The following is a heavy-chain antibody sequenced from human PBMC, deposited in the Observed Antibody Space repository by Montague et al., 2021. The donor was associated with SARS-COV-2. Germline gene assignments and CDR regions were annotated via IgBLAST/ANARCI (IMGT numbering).Heavy chain of an antibody. J-gene: IGHJ6*03. CDR3: ARAPLVRGVIITRVRYSYYMDV. V-gene: IGHV1-8*01. D-gene: IGHD3-10*01. CDR1: GYTFTSYD. Sequence: SVKVSCKASGYTFTSYDINWVRQAAGQGLEWMGWMNPNSGNTGYAQKLQGRVTMTRDTSMNTAYMELSGLRFEDTAVYCCARAPLVRGVIITRVRYSYYMDVWGKGTTVTVS. CDR2: MNPNSGNT.